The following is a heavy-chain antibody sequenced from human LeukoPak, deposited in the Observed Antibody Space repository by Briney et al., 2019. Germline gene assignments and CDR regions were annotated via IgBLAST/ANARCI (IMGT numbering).Heavy chain of an antibody. CDR1: GGSFSGYY. J-gene: IGHJ4*02. CDR3: ARGKSSMRYFDY. D-gene: IGHD3-10*01. V-gene: IGHV4-34*01. CDR2: INHSGNT. Sequence: SETLSLTCAVYGGSFSGYYWSWIRQPPGKGLEWIGEINHSGNTNYNPSLKSRVTISVDTSKNQFSLKLSSVTAADTAVYYCARGKSSMRYFDYWGQGTLVTVSS.